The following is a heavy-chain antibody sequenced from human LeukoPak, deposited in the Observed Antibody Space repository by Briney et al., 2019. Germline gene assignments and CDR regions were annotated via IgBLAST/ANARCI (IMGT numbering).Heavy chain of an antibody. Sequence: SQTLTLTCAVSGGSISSGGYSWSWIRQPPGKGLEWIGYIYHSGSTYYNPSLKSRVTISVDRSKNQFSLKLSSVTAADTAVYYCARGSSNWNYDPNLDYWGQGTLVSVSS. CDR2: IYHSGST. V-gene: IGHV4-30-2*01. CDR3: ARGSSNWNYDPNLDY. J-gene: IGHJ4*02. CDR1: GGSISSGGYS. D-gene: IGHD1-7*01.